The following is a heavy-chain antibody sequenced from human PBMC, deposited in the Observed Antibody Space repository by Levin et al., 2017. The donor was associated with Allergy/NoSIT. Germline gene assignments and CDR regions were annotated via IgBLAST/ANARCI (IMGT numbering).Heavy chain of an antibody. CDR1: GLTFTTAW. D-gene: IGHD5-12*01. Sequence: GGSLRLSCSVSGLTFTTAWVSWARQAPGKGLEWVGHINPNAYGATTTYAAPVKGRFTISRDDSKNMAFLHMSSLQTEDTGVYYGVAHFLANWGQGTLVTVSS. V-gene: IGHV3-15*01. J-gene: IGHJ4*02. CDR3: VAHFLAN. CDR2: INPNAYGATT.